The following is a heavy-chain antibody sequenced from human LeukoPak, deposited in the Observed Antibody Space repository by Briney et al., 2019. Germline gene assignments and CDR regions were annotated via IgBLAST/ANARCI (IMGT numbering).Heavy chain of an antibody. D-gene: IGHD3-22*01. CDR2: IFSSGTT. J-gene: IGHJ4*02. CDR3: ARHMDYDTSNYAYDY. Sequence: SETLSLTCTVSGGSISSYYWSWVRQPPGKGLEWIGYIFSSGTTNYNPSLKSRITMSVDMSKNQFSLKLSSVTAADTAVYYCARHMDYDTSNYAYDYWGQGTLVTVSS. V-gene: IGHV4-59*08. CDR1: GGSISSYY.